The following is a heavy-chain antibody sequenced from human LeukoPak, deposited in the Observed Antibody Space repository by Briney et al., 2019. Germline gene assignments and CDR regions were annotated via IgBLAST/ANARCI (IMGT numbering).Heavy chain of an antibody. CDR1: GYTFTSYG. J-gene: IGHJ3*02. D-gene: IGHD6-13*01. V-gene: IGHV1-18*01. CDR2: ISAYNGNT. CDR3: ARVMTYSGSWFPFGQLWPPAEAFDI. Sequence: ASVKVSCKASGYTFTSYGISWVRQAPGQGLEWMGWISAYNGNTNYAQKLQGRVTMTTDTSTSTAYMELRSLRSDDTAVYYCARVMTYSGSWFPFGQLWPPAEAFDIWGQGTMVTVSS.